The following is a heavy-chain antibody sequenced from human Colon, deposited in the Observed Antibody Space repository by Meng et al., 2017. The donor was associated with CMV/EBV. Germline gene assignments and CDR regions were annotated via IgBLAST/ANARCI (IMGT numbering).Heavy chain of an antibody. J-gene: IGHJ3*02. CDR3: ARKKAMRGYAFDI. CDR1: GFTFSSYS. CDR2: ISSSSSYI. V-gene: IGHV3-21*04. Sequence: GGSLRLSCAASGFTFSSYSMNWVRQAPGKGLEWVSSISSSSSYIYYADSVKGRFTISRDNAKNSLYLQMNSLRAEDTAVYYCARKKAMRGYAFDIWGQGTMVTVSS. D-gene: IGHD5-24*01.